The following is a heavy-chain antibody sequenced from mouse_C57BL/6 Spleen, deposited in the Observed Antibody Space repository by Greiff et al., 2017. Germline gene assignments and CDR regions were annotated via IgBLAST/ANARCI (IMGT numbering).Heavy chain of an antibody. CDR3: ARGWDEFAY. CDR2: IDPSDSET. V-gene: IGHV1-52*01. CDR1: GYTFTSYW. J-gene: IGHJ3*01. Sequence: QVQLQQSGAELVRPGSSVKLSCKASGYTFTSYWMHWVKQRPIQGLEWIGNIDPSDSETHYNQKFKDKATLTVDKSSSTAYMQLRSLTSEDSAVYYCARGWDEFAYWGQGTLVTVSA. D-gene: IGHD4-1*01.